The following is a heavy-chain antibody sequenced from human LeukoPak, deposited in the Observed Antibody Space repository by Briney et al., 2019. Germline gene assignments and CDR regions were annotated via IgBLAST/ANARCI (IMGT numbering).Heavy chain of an antibody. D-gene: IGHD3-10*01. CDR1: GGSFSNYY. CDR3: ARQMLYGSGSSHDY. J-gene: IGHJ4*02. Sequence: SETLSLTCAVYGGSFSNYYWSWIRQPPGKGLEWIGDIYHTGSTTYNPSLKSRVTISVDTSKKQFSLRLSSVTAADTAVYYCARQMLYGSGSSHDYWGQGTLVTVSS. CDR2: IYHTGST. V-gene: IGHV4-34*01.